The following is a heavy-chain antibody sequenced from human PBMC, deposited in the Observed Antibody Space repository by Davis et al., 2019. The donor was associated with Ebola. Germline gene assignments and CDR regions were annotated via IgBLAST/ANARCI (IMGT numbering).Heavy chain of an antibody. J-gene: IGHJ4*02. V-gene: IGHV4-59*01. Sequence: SETLSLTCTVSGGSISNFYWSWIRQPPGKGLEWIGYIYYSGSTNYNPSLKSRVTISVDTSKNQFSLKLSSVTAADTAVYYCARGSYGSSFDYWGQGTLVTVSS. D-gene: IGHD5-18*01. CDR3: ARGSYGSSFDY. CDR1: GGSISNFY. CDR2: IYYSGST.